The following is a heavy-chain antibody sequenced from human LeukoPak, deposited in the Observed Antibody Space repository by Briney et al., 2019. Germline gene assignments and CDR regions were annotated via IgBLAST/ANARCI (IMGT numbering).Heavy chain of an antibody. J-gene: IGHJ4*02. CDR3: ARVALKGPAVYFDY. V-gene: IGHV4-39*01. D-gene: IGHD5-12*01. CDR2: IYYSGST. CDR1: GGSISSSSYY. Sequence: SETLSLTCTVSGGSISSSSYYWGWIRQPPGKGLEWIGSIYYSGSTYYNPSLKSRVTISVDTSKNQFSLKLSSVTAADTAVYYCARVALKGPAVYFDYWGQGTLVTVSS.